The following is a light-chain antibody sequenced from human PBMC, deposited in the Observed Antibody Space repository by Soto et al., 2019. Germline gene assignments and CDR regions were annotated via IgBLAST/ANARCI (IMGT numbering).Light chain of an antibody. V-gene: IGLV2-23*01. Sequence: QSALTQPASVSGSPGQSITISCTGTSSDVGSYNLVSWYQQHPGKAPKLMIYEGSKRPSGVSNRFSGSKSGNTASLTISGLQAEDEADYYCCSYARGSTYVFGTGTKLTVL. CDR1: SSDVGSYNL. J-gene: IGLJ1*01. CDR2: EGS. CDR3: CSYARGSTYV.